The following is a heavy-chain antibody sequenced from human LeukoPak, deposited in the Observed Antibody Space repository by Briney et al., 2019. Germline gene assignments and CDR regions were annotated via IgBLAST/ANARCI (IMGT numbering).Heavy chain of an antibody. V-gene: IGHV1-46*01. CDR2: INPSGGST. D-gene: IGHD6-13*01. CDR3: ARSPAAGHFDY. J-gene: IGHJ4*02. Sequence: ASVKVSCKASEYIFTSYYMHWVRQAPGQGLEWMGIINPSGGSTSYAQKFQGRVTMTRDTSTSTVYMELSSLRSEDTAVYYCARSPAAGHFDYWGQGTLVTVSS. CDR1: EYIFTSYY.